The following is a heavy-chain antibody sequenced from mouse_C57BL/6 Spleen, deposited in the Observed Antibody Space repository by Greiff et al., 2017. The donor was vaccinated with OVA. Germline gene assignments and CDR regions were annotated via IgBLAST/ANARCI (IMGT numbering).Heavy chain of an antibody. J-gene: IGHJ2*01. Sequence: QVQLKESGAELVRPGASVTLSCKASGYTFTDYEMHWVKQTPVHGLEWIGAIDPETGGTAYNQKFKGKAILTADKSSSTAYMELRSLTSEDSAVYYCTRFRDYWGQGTTLTVSS. CDR3: TRFRDY. CDR1: GYTFTDYE. V-gene: IGHV1-15*01. CDR2: IDPETGGT.